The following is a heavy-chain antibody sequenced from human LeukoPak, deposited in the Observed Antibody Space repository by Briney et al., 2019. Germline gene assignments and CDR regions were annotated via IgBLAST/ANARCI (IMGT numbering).Heavy chain of an antibody. CDR1: GFTFSDYY. CDR2: ISSSGSTI. Sequence: PGGSLRLSCAASGFTFSDYYMSWIRQAPGKGLEWVSYISSSGSTIYYADSVKGRFTISRDNAKNSLYLQMNSLRAEDTAVYYCARDRGSSSWYRRFDPWGQGTLVTVSS. V-gene: IGHV3-11*01. J-gene: IGHJ5*02. CDR3: ARDRGSSSWYRRFDP. D-gene: IGHD6-13*01.